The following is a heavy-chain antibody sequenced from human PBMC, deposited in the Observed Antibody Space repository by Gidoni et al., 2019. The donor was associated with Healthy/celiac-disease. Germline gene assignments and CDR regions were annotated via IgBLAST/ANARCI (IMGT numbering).Heavy chain of an antibody. Sequence: QVQLQQWGAGLLKPSETLSLTCAVYGGSFSGYYWSWIRQPPGKGLEWIGEINHSGSTNYNPSLKSRVTTSVDTSKNQFSLKLSSVTAADTAVYYCARGKYSRSIYYNYYYGMDVWGQGTTVTVSS. CDR1: GGSFSGYY. CDR2: INHSGST. V-gene: IGHV4-34*01. D-gene: IGHD6-6*01. CDR3: ARGKYSRSIYYNYYYGMDV. J-gene: IGHJ6*02.